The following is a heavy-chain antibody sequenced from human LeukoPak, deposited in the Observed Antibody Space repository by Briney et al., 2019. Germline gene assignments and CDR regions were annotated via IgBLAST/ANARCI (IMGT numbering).Heavy chain of an antibody. D-gene: IGHD1-26*01. CDR2: IASDGST. CDR3: IGSGGWPGY. Sequence: GGSLRLSCAASGFTFSSYWMHWVRQAPGKGLAWVSRIASDGSTVYADSVKGRFTISRDNAKDTVCLQMNSLRVEDTAVYYCIGSGGWPGYWGQGTLVTVSS. CDR1: GFTFSSYW. J-gene: IGHJ4*02. V-gene: IGHV3-74*01.